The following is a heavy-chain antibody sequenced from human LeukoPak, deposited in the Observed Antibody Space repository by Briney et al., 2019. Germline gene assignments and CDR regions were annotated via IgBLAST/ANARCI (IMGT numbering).Heavy chain of an antibody. CDR2: ISGSGSST. D-gene: IGHD3-3*01. CDR3: AAHGSGNSFWDY. V-gene: IGHV3-23*01. Sequence: GGSLRLSCAASGFTFSTYAMSWVRQAPGEGLEWVSAISGSGSSTYYADAVKGRFTISRDKSKNTLYLQMNTQRAEDTAVYYCAAHGSGNSFWDYWGQGTLVTVSS. CDR1: GFTFSTYA. J-gene: IGHJ4*02.